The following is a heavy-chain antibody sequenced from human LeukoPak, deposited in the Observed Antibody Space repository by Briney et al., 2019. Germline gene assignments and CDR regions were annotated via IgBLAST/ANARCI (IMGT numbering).Heavy chain of an antibody. D-gene: IGHD1-1*01. J-gene: IGHJ5*02. Sequence: SETLSLTCAVSGGSISSGGYSWGWIRQPPGKGLEWIGYIYYSGSTYYNPSLKSRVTISVDRSKNQFSLKLSSVTAADTAVYYCARGVQYVVSQHGNWFDPWGQGTLVTVSS. V-gene: IGHV4-30-2*01. CDR2: IYYSGST. CDR1: GGSISSGGYS. CDR3: ARGVQYVVSQHGNWFDP.